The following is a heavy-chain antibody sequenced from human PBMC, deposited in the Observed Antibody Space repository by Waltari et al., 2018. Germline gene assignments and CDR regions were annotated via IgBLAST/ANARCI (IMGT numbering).Heavy chain of an antibody. V-gene: IGHV4-34*01. CDR1: GGSFSGYY. D-gene: IGHD5-18*01. Sequence: QVQLQQWGAGLLKPSETLSLTCAVYGGSFSGYYWSWIRQPPGKGLEWIGEINHSGSTIYNPSLKSQVTISVDTSKNHISLKLSSVTAADTAVYYCARGWIQLSLDYWGQGTLVTVSS. CDR3: ARGWIQLSLDY. J-gene: IGHJ4*02. CDR2: INHSGST.